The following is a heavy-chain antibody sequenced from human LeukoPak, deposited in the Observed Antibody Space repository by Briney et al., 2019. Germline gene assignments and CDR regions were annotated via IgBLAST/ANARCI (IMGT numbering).Heavy chain of an antibody. V-gene: IGHV4-30-4*01. CDR3: ARWGTMVRGVHRAHFDY. D-gene: IGHD3-10*01. J-gene: IGHJ4*02. CDR1: GGSISRGDYY. CDR2: IYYSGST. Sequence: PSQTLSLTCTVSGGSISRGDYYWSWIRQPPGKGLEWIGCIYYSGSTYYNPSLKSRVTISVDTSKNQFSLKLSSVTAADTAVYYCARWGTMVRGVHRAHFDYWGQGTLVTVSS.